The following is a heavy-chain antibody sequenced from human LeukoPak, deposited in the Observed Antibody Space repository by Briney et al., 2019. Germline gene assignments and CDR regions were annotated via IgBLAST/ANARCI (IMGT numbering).Heavy chain of an antibody. Sequence: KPGGSLILSCAASGFTFSDYYMSWIRQAPGKGLEWVSYISSSSSYTNYADSVKGRFTISRDNAKNSLYLQMNSLRAEDTAVYYCAREDLSVAGHDYWGQGTLVTVSS. CDR1: GFTFSDYY. J-gene: IGHJ4*02. CDR2: ISSSSSYT. CDR3: AREDLSVAGHDY. D-gene: IGHD4-23*01. V-gene: IGHV3-11*05.